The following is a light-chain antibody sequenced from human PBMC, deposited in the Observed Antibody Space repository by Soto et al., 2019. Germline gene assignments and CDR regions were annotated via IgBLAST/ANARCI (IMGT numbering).Light chain of an antibody. CDR1: RRDVGGYNY. CDR3: SSYTISNTLPFV. CDR2: EVT. Sequence: QSALTQPASVSGSPGQSITISCTGTRRDVGGYNYVSWYQQYSGKSPQLLIYEVTHRPSGVSNRFSGSKSGNTASLTISGLQAEDEADYYCSSYTISNTLPFVFGTGTKLTVL. J-gene: IGLJ1*01. V-gene: IGLV2-14*01.